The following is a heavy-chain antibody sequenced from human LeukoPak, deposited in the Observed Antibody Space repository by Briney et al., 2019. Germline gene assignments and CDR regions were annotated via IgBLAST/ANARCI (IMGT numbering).Heavy chain of an antibody. V-gene: IGHV1-18*01. CDR2: ISAYNGNT. D-gene: IGHD3-9*01. J-gene: IGHJ4*02. CDR3: ARVGRDILTGYSEADY. CDR1: GYTFTSYG. Sequence: GASVKVSCKASGYTFTSYGISWVRQAPGQGLEWMGWISAYNGNTNYAQKLQGRVTMTTDTSTSTAYMELRSLRSDDTAVYYCARVGRDILTGYSEADYWGQGTLVTVSS.